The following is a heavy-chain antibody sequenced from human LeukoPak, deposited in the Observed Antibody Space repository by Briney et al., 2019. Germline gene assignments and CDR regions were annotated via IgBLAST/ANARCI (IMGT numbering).Heavy chain of an antibody. V-gene: IGHV3-7*01. D-gene: IGHD3-10*01. CDR3: ARHAYYVFDI. CDR2: IKKQGREK. J-gene: IGHJ3*02. Sequence: GGSLRLSCEASGFSISSYWMTWVRQAPGKGLEWVANIKKQGREKYYVDSVKGRFTIARENAKNSLYLQMNNLRAEDTAMYYCARHAYYVFDIWGQGTMVTVSS. CDR1: GFSISSYW.